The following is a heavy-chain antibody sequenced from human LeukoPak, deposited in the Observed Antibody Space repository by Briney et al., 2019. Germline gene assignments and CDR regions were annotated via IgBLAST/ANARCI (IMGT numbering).Heavy chain of an antibody. J-gene: IGHJ4*02. CDR1: GFTVSSNY. CDR3: AREYTAMAYDY. Sequence: GGSLRLSCAASGFTVSSNYMSWVRQAPGKGLEWVSSISSTSKYIYYADSVKGRFTISGDNAKNSLFLQMDNLRVDDSAVYYCAREYTAMAYDYWGQGNLVTVSS. V-gene: IGHV3-21*01. D-gene: IGHD5-18*01. CDR2: ISSTSKYI.